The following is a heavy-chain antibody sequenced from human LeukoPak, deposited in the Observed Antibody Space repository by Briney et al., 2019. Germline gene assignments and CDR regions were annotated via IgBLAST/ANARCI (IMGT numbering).Heavy chain of an antibody. V-gene: IGHV4-39*01. D-gene: IGHD1-26*01. CDR1: DGPNISSSYY. CDR2: LYYSEST. Sequence: KPSETLSLTCTVSDGPNISSSYYWGWIRQPPGMGLEWIACLYYSESTYYNPSLNNRVTISVHTSNNQLSLQPCSVIAARSSLFYCATSHGDYWGQGTLDTVST. CDR3: ATSHGDY. J-gene: IGHJ4*02.